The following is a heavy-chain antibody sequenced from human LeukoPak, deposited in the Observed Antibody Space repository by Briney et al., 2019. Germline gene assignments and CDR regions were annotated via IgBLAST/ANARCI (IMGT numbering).Heavy chain of an antibody. D-gene: IGHD4-17*01. CDR3: ARVRRRGSDY. CDR2: IYYSGST. J-gene: IGHJ4*02. CDR1: GGSISSGDYY. V-gene: IGHV4-30-4*08. Sequence: SQTLSLTCTVSGGSISSGDYYWSWIRQPPGKGLEWIGYIYYSGSTYYNPSLTSRVTISVDTSKNQFSMKLSSVTAARTAVYYCARVRRRGSDYWGEGTLVTVSS.